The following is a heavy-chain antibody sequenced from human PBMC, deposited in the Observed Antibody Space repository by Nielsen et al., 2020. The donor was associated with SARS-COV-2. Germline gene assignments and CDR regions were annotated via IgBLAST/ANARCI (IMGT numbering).Heavy chain of an antibody. V-gene: IGHV3-53*01. CDR2: IYSGGST. D-gene: IGHD2-2*01. J-gene: IGHJ6*03. CDR3: ARDQAYCSSTSCSSYYYYYMDV. Sequence: WIRQPPGKGLEWVSVIYSGGSTYYADSVKGRFTISRDNAKNSLYLQMNSLRDEDTAVYYCARDQAYCSSTSCSSYYYYYMDVWGKGTTVTVSS.